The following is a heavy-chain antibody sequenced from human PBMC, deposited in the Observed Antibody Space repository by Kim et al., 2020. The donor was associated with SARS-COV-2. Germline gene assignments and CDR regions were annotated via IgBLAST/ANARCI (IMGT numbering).Heavy chain of an antibody. V-gene: IGHV1-8*01. J-gene: IGHJ3*02. Sequence: ASVKVSCKASGYTFTSYDINWVRQATGQGLEWMGWMNPNSGNTGYAQKFQGRVTMTRNTSISTAYMELSSLRSEDTAVYYCATTSSSWYQGAFDIWGQGTMVTVSS. CDR1: GYTFTSYD. CDR3: ATTSSSWYQGAFDI. D-gene: IGHD6-13*01. CDR2: MNPNSGNT.